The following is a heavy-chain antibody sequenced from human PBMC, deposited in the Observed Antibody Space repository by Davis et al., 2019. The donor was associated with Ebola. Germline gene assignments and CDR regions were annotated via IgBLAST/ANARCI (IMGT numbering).Heavy chain of an antibody. CDR1: GGSFSGYF. CDR3: LRDIVLGPTEPQSPEGVGSGQSGMDV. V-gene: IGHV4-34*01. CDR2: IDHSGST. Sequence: SETLSLTCAVSGGSFSGYFWSWIRQPPGKGLEWIGEIDHSGSTNYNPSLKSRATISVDASKNQFSLKLRSVTAADTAVYYCLRDIVLGPTEPQSPEGVGSGQSGMDVWGQGTTVTVSS. J-gene: IGHJ6*02. D-gene: IGHD2-2*01.